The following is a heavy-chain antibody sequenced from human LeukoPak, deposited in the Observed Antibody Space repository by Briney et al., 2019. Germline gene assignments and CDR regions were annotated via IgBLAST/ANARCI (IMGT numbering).Heavy chain of an antibody. D-gene: IGHD2-2*01. J-gene: IGHJ4*02. V-gene: IGHV1-69*05. CDR2: IIPIFGTA. CDR1: GGTFISYA. Sequence: GASVKVSCKASGGTFISYAISWVRQAPGQGLEWMGGIIPIFGTANYAQKFQGRVTITTDESTSTAYMELSSLRSEDTAVYYCARGCSSTSCYFVFDYWGQGTLVTVSS. CDR3: ARGCSSTSCYFVFDY.